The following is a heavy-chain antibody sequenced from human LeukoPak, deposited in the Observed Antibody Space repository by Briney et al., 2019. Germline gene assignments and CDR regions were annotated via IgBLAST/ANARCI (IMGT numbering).Heavy chain of an antibody. CDR3: ARTPDTAMGLFDY. CDR1: GGSISSSSYY. Sequence: PSETLSLTCTVSGGSISSSSYYWGWIRQPPGKGLEWIGSIYYSGSTYYNPSLKSRVTISVDTSKNQFSLKLSSVAAADTAVYYCARTPDTAMGLFDYWDQGTLVTVSS. V-gene: IGHV4-39*07. CDR2: IYYSGST. D-gene: IGHD5-18*01. J-gene: IGHJ4*02.